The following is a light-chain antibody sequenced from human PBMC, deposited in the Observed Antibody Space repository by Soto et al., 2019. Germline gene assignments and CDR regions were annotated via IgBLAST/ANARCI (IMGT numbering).Light chain of an antibody. Sequence: ESVLTQSPGTLSLSPGERATLSCRASQSVSTSYLAWYQQKPGQAPRLLIYGASSRATGIPDRFSGSGSGTDFNLTISRLEPEDFAVYYCQQYGSSPPITFGQGTRLEIK. V-gene: IGKV3-20*01. CDR1: QSVSTSY. CDR2: GAS. J-gene: IGKJ5*01. CDR3: QQYGSSPPIT.